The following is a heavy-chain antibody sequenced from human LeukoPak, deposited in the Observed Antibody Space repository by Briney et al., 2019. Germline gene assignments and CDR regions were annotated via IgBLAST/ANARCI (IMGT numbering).Heavy chain of an antibody. CDR1: GYSFPTYW. Sequence: GESPKISCKGSGYSFPTYWIGWVRQMPGKGLEWMGIIYPGDSETRYSPSFQGQVTISADKSISTAYLQWSRLKASDTAMYYCARKSRADYWGQGTLVTVSS. CDR2: IYPGDSET. J-gene: IGHJ4*02. V-gene: IGHV5-51*01. CDR3: ARKSRADY.